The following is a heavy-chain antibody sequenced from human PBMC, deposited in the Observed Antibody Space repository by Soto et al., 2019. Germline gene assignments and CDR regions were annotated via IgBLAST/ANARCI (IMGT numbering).Heavy chain of an antibody. V-gene: IGHV3-23*01. J-gene: IGHJ4*02. CDR2: LSGSGTST. CDR3: AKATTNGGWFNPFDS. D-gene: IGHD6-19*01. CDR1: GFSFVNYS. Sequence: PGGSLRLSCAASGFSFVNYSMNWVRQAPWKGLEWVSGLSGSGTSTYYADSVKGRFTISRDNSRDTLFLQMNSLTADDTDVYYCAKATTNGGWFNPFDSWGQGALVTVSS.